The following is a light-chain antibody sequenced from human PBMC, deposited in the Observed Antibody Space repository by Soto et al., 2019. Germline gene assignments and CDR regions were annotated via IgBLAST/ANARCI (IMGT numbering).Light chain of an antibody. CDR3: QQYGSSPWT. CDR1: QTIRSNY. J-gene: IGKJ1*01. Sequence: ETVLTQSPGTLSLSPGERATLSCRASQTIRSNYLAWYRQTPGQAPRLLIYGASNRATGIEDRFSGSGSGTAFTLIISRLEPGDFALYYCQQYGSSPWTFGQGTKVEIK. CDR2: GAS. V-gene: IGKV3-20*01.